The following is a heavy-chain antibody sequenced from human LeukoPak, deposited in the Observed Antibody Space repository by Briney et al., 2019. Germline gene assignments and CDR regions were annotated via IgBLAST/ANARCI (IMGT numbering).Heavy chain of an antibody. D-gene: IGHD2-21*01. CDR3: ARGGRFPCDY. V-gene: IGHV4-59*01. Sequence: SETLSLTCTVSGGSTCSYYWIWLRQPPGKGLEWIGYIYYSGSTNYNPSLKSRVTISVDTSKNQFSLKLSSVTAADTAVYYCARGGRFPCDYWGQGTLVTVSS. J-gene: IGHJ4*02. CDR1: GGSTCSYY. CDR2: IYYSGST.